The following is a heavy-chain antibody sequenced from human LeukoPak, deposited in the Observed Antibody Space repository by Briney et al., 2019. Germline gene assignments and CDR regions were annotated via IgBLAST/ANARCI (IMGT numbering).Heavy chain of an antibody. CDR3: ARGGILDGYVY. Sequence: SETLSLTCTVSGGSISSYYWSWMRQPAGKGLEGTGLIYTTGSTNYIPSLRSRVTMSVDTTKSQFSLKLSSVTAADTAVYYCARGGILDGYVYWGQGTLVTVSS. CDR2: IYTTGST. V-gene: IGHV4-4*07. D-gene: IGHD5-24*01. CDR1: GGSISSYY. J-gene: IGHJ4*02.